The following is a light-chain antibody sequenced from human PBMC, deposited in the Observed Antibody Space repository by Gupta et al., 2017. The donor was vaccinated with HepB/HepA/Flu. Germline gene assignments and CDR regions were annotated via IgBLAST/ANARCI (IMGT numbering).Light chain of an antibody. J-gene: IGKJ1*01. CDR1: QSSLSSSNNKNY. V-gene: IGKV4-1*01. Sequence: DSIMTHDPDSIDASRVSRANSHCKSNQSSLSSSNNKNYLAWYQQNPGQPPKLLIYWASTRESGVPDRFSGSGSGTDFTLTISSLQAEYVAIYYCQQDYSNPPTFGQGTKVEIE. CDR2: WAS. CDR3: QQDYSNPPT.